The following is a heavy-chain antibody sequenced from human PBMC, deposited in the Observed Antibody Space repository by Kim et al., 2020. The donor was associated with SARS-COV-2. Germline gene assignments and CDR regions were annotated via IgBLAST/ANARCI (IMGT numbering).Heavy chain of an antibody. J-gene: IGHJ4*02. CDR3: VRGTWGDVNDY. CDR2: INTKKGDT. CDR1: GDTSSTSG. D-gene: IGHD3-16*01. V-gene: IGHV1-18*01. Sequence: ASVKVSCKTSGDTSSTSGFSWVRHAPGQGLEWMGWINTKKGDTNYVQKFQDRVTMTTDSSTTAVYMELRSLKSDDTAVYYCVRGTWGDVNDYWGQGTLVT.